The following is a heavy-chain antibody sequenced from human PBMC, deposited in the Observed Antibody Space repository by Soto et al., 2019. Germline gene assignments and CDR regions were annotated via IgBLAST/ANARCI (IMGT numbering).Heavy chain of an antibody. CDR2: ISAYDGDT. J-gene: IGHJ6*03. D-gene: IGHD3-10*01. CDR1: GYTFINYG. V-gene: IGHV1-18*01. CDR3: ARAGAFYYMDV. Sequence: QVPLVQSGAEVKTPGASVKVSCKASGYTFINYGINWVRQAPGQGLEWMGWISAYDGDTDYAQKLQGRVTMTTDTSTSTAYMELASLRSDDTAVYYCARAGAFYYMDVWGKGTTVTVSS.